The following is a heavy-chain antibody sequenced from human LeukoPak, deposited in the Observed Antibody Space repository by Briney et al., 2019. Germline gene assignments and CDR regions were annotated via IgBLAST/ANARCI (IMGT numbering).Heavy chain of an antibody. CDR3: ATKQWLAPPPDS. Sequence: GGSLRLSCAASGFTFDKYWMLWVRQAPGKGLESVSRINTDGTVTTYADSVKGRFTVSRDNADNTMFLQMNSVRDEDTAVYYCATKQWLAPPPDSWGQGTPVTVSS. V-gene: IGHV3-74*01. J-gene: IGHJ4*02. D-gene: IGHD6-19*01. CDR2: INTDGTVT. CDR1: GFTFDKYW.